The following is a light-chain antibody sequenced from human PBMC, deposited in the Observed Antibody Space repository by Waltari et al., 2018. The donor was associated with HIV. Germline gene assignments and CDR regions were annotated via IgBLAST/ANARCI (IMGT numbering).Light chain of an antibody. CDR3: QQYGDSPRYS. Sequence: DIVLTQSPSTLSLSPGERATLSCRASQRVSSIPLAWYQQRPGQAPRLLIYATSNRATGIPDRFSGSGSGTDFTLTISRLEPEDFAVYYCQQYGDSPRYSFGQGTKLEIK. V-gene: IGKV3-20*01. CDR1: QRVSSIP. J-gene: IGKJ2*03. CDR2: ATS.